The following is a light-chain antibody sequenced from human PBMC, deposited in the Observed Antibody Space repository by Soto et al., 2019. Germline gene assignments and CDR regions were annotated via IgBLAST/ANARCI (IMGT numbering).Light chain of an antibody. V-gene: IGKV3-15*01. CDR1: QNVYNN. CDR3: QQCRNWPLT. Sequence: ITQAPATLSVSPGEGATLSFKASQNVYNNLAWYQQRPGQPPRLLIYDASTRATGISARFSGSGYGTEFTLTISSLQSEDFAVYFCQQCRNWPLTFGGGTKVEIK. CDR2: DAS. J-gene: IGKJ4*01.